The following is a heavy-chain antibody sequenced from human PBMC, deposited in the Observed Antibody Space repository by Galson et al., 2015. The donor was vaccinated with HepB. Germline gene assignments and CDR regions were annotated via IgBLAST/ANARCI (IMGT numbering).Heavy chain of an antibody. J-gene: IGHJ4*02. CDR2: INPNSGGT. Sequence: SVKVSCKASGYTFTGYYMHWVRQAPGQGLEWMGWINPNSGGTNYAQKFQGRVTMTRDTSISTAYMELSRLRSDDTAVYYCARNSDSSGYLFPLDYWGQGTLVTVSS. D-gene: IGHD3-22*01. CDR1: GYTFTGYY. V-gene: IGHV1-2*02. CDR3: ARNSDSSGYLFPLDY.